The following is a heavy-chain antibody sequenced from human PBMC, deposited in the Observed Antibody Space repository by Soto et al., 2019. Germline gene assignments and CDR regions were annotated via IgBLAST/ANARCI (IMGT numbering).Heavy chain of an antibody. V-gene: IGHV3-48*01. CDR2: ISDGSTSK. J-gene: IGHJ4*02. CDR1: GFTLTTYS. CDR3: AREYTTSSGRTLDY. Sequence: EVRLVESGGGLVQPGGSLRLSCAASGFTLTTYSMNWVRQVPGKGPEWVSYISDGSTSKYYADSVKGRFTISRDNAKNSLYLQMNTLRAEDTAVYYCAREYTTSSGRTLDYWGQGTLVTVSS. D-gene: IGHD6-6*01.